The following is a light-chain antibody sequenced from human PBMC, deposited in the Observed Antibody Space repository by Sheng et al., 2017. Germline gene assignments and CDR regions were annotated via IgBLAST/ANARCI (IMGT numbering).Light chain of an antibody. CDR1: HHASDK. Sequence: EIVMTQSPATLSVSPGERATLSCRASHHASDKVAWYQQKPGQAPRLLIYGASIRATGVPARFSGSGSATEFTLSISSLQSEDSAVYYCQDYNDWPLTFGGGTERWRSN. V-gene: IGKV3-15*01. CDR3: QDYNDWPLT. CDR2: GAS. J-gene: IGKJ4*01.